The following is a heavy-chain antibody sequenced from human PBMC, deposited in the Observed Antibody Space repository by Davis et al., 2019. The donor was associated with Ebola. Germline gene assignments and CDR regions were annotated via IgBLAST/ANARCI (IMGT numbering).Heavy chain of an antibody. J-gene: IGHJ6*02. Sequence: SETLSLTCTVSGGSVSSGSYYWSWIRQPPGKGLEWIGSIYYSGSTYYNPSLKSRVTISVDTSKNQFSLKLSSVTAADTAVYYCARPMKTDYYGMDVWGQGTTVTVSS. CDR1: GGSVSSGSYY. CDR2: IYYSGST. V-gene: IGHV4-39*01. CDR3: ARPMKTDYYGMDV. D-gene: IGHD1-14*01.